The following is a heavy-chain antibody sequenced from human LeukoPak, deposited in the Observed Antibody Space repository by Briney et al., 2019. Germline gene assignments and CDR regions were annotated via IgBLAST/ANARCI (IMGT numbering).Heavy chain of an antibody. CDR1: GYTFTSYG. V-gene: IGHV1-18*01. Sequence: ASVKLSCKASGYTFTSYGISWVRQAPGQGLEWMGWISAYNGNTNYAQKFQGRVTMTEDTSTDTAYMELSSLRSEDTAVYYCASETLYYDSSGPYYYYYGMDVWGQGTTVTVSS. CDR2: ISAYNGNT. D-gene: IGHD3-22*01. J-gene: IGHJ6*02. CDR3: ASETLYYDSSGPYYYYYGMDV.